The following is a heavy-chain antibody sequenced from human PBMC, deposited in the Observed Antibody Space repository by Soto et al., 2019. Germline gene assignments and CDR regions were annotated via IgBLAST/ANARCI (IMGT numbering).Heavy chain of an antibody. D-gene: IGHD3-3*01. J-gene: IGHJ6*02. CDR2: IIPIFGTA. V-gene: IGHV1-69*06. CDR3: ARGGYDFWSGYLPYYYYGMDV. Sequence: QVQLVQSGAEVKKPGSSVKVSCKASGGTFSSYAISWVRQAPGQGLEWMGGIIPIFGTANYAQKFQGRVTITADKSTSTGYMELSSLRSEDTAVYYCARGGYDFWSGYLPYYYYGMDVWGQGTTVTVSS. CDR1: GGTFSSYA.